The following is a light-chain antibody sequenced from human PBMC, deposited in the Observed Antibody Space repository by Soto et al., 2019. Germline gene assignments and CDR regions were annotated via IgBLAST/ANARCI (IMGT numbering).Light chain of an antibody. Sequence: EIEMTQSPATLSLAPGERATLSCRASESVSTNLAWYQQKAGQAPRLLIYGASTRATGIPARFSGSGSGTEFTLTISSLQSEDFAVYYCQQYSILRTFGQGSKVDIK. CDR2: GAS. J-gene: IGKJ1*01. CDR1: ESVSTN. V-gene: IGKV3-15*01. CDR3: QQYSILRT.